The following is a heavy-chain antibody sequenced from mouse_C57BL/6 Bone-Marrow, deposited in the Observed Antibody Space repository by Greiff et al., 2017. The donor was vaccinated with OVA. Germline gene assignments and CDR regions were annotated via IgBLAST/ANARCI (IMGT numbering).Heavy chain of an antibody. J-gene: IGHJ4*01. CDR3: ARHKYYGSSSYAMDY. D-gene: IGHD1-1*01. CDR2: IRNLAYRN. Sequence: DVKLVESGGGLVQPGGSLKLSCAASGFTFSDYGMAWVRQAPRKGPAWVAFIRNLAYRNNYAEPVKGRFTIARGNAKNTLYLEKSSLSSEDTAMYYCARHKYYGSSSYAMDYWGQGTSGTVSS. CDR1: GFTFSDYG. V-gene: IGHV5-15*01.